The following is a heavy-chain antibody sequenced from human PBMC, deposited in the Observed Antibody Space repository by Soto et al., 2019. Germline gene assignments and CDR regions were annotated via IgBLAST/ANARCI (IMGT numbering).Heavy chain of an antibody. V-gene: IGHV3-23*01. CDR1: GFTFSSYA. CDR3: AKDRLGHGDYGAYGRGFQH. CDR2: ISGSGGST. J-gene: IGHJ1*01. Sequence: GGSLRLSCAASGFTFSSYAMSWVRQAPGKGLEWVSAISGSGGSTYYADSVKGRFTISRDNSKNTLYLQMNSLRAEDTAVYYCAKDRLGHGDYGAYGRGFQHWGQGTLVTVSS. D-gene: IGHD4-17*01.